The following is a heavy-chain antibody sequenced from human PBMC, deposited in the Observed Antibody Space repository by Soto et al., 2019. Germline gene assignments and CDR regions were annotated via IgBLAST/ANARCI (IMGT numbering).Heavy chain of an antibody. J-gene: IGHJ4*02. D-gene: IGHD6-19*01. CDR2: IYYSGST. Sequence: SETLSLTCTVSGGSISSGGYYWSWIRQHPGRGLEWIGYIYYSGSTYYNPSLKSRVTISVDTSKNQFSLKLSSVTAADTAVYYCARHPGSGWYRGSDYWGQGTLVTVSS. CDR3: ARHPGSGWYRGSDY. V-gene: IGHV4-31*03. CDR1: GGSISSGGYY.